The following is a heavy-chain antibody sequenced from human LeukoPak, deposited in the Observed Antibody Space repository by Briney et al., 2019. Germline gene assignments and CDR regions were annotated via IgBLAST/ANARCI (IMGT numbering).Heavy chain of an antibody. D-gene: IGHD2-2*01. CDR2: IYYSGST. CDR1: GGSISSYY. Sequence: SETLSLTCTVSGGSISSYYWSWIRQPPGKGLEWIGYIYYSGSTNYNPSLKSRVTISVDTSKNQFSLKLSSVTAADTAVYYCARDGIRSSTSVDYYYYYMDVWGKGTTVTVSS. V-gene: IGHV4-59*01. CDR3: ARDGIRSSTSVDYYYYYMDV. J-gene: IGHJ6*03.